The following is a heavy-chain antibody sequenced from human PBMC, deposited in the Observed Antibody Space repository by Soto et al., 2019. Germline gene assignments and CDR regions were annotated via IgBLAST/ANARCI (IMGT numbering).Heavy chain of an antibody. D-gene: IGHD6-13*01. J-gene: IGHJ4*02. V-gene: IGHV3-23*01. Sequence: EVQLLESGGGLVQPGGSLRLSCVASGFSFSSYAMSWVRQAPGKGLEWVSVISGSDGATYYADSVKGRFTISRDNSKNTLYLQMNSLIAEATAVYYCAKDRERDAWYEDYWGQGTLVTVSS. CDR1: GFSFSSYA. CDR3: AKDRERDAWYEDY. CDR2: ISGSDGAT.